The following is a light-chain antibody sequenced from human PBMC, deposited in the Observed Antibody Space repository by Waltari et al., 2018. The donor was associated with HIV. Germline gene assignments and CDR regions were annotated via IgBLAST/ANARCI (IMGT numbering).Light chain of an antibody. CDR2: LGS. J-gene: IGKJ2*01. CDR3: MQALQTPDT. V-gene: IGKV2-28*01. Sequence: DIVMTQSPLSLPVTPGEPASISCTSSQSLLHSNGYNYLDWYLQKPGQSPQLLIYLGSNRASGVPDRFSGSGSGTDFTLKISRVEADDVGIYYCMQALQTPDTFGQGTKLEIK. CDR1: QSLLHSNGYNY.